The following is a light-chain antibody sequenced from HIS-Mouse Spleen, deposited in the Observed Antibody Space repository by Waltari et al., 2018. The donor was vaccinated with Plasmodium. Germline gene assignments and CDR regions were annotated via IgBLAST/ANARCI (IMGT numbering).Light chain of an antibody. V-gene: IGKV1-39*01. CDR1: QSILSY. CDR3: QQSYSTWT. Sequence: DIQMTQSPSSLSASVGDRVTITCRASQSILSYLNWYQQKPGKAPKLLIYAASSLQSGVPSRFSGSGSGTDFTLTISSLQPEDFATYYCQQSYSTWTCGQGTKVEIK. CDR2: AAS. J-gene: IGKJ1*01.